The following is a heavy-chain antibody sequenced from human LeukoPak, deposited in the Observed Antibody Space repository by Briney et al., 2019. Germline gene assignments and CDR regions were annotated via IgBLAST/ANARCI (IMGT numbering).Heavy chain of an antibody. V-gene: IGHV4-34*01. CDR1: GGSFSDYS. CDR2: INHSGGT. Sequence: SETLSLTCAVYGGSFSDYSWSWIRQPPGKGLEWIGEINHSGGTNHNPSLMSRVIMSVDTSKNQFSLKVSSVTAADTAVYYCARVGYSYSINDWSRTGLGAYPTKYYMDVCGKGTTVTVSS. D-gene: IGHD5-18*01. CDR3: ARVGYSYSINDWSRTGLGAYPTKYYMDV. J-gene: IGHJ6*03.